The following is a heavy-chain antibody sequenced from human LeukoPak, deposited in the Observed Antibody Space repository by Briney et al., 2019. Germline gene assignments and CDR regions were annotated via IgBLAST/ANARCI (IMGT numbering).Heavy chain of an antibody. Sequence: GGSLRLSCAASGFTFSSYGMHWVRQAPGRGLAWVAFIRYDGSNKYYADSVKGRFTISRDNSKNTLYLQMNSLRADDTAVYYCAKDSPRYCSSTSCGGWFDPWGQGTLVTVSS. CDR1: GFTFSSYG. V-gene: IGHV3-30*02. D-gene: IGHD2-2*01. CDR3: AKDSPRYCSSTSCGGWFDP. CDR2: IRYDGSNK. J-gene: IGHJ5*02.